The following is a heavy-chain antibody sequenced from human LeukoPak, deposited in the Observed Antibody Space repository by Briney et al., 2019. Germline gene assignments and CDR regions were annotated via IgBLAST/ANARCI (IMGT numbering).Heavy chain of an antibody. CDR2: ISAIGAST. J-gene: IGHJ5*02. V-gene: IGHV3-23*01. CDR1: GFTFSTYD. CDR3: ARDPCGGTNCYTVNWFDP. Sequence: HPGGSLRLSCAASGFTFSTYDMSWVRQAPGKGLEWVSTISAIGASTYYADSVRGRFTISRDISKNTLYLQMNSLRAEDAAVYYCARDPCGGTNCYTVNWFDPWGQGTLVTVSS. D-gene: IGHD2-2*02.